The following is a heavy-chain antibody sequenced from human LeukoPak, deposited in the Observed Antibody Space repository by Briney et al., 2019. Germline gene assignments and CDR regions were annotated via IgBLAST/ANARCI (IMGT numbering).Heavy chain of an antibody. D-gene: IGHD3-9*01. CDR3: ARTTGSRGFDP. Sequence: SETLSLTCTVSGGSISSYYWSWIRQPPGKGLEWIGYIYYSGSTNCNPSLKSRVTISVDTSKNQFSLKLSSVTAADTAVYYCARTTGSRGFDPWGQGTLVTVSS. V-gene: IGHV4-59*01. CDR2: IYYSGST. CDR1: GGSISSYY. J-gene: IGHJ5*02.